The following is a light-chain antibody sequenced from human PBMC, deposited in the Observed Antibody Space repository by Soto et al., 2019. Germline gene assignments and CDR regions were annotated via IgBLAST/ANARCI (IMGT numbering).Light chain of an antibody. CDR3: QYYNNWPPSIT. CDR1: ETVATN. V-gene: IGKV3-15*01. J-gene: IGKJ5*01. Sequence: EVLMTQSPATLSLSPGERATLSCWASETVATNLAWYQQKPGQAPRLLISGASTRAAGISDRFRGSGSGTEFTLTISSLQSEDFAFYYCQYYNNWPPSITFGQGTRLEIK. CDR2: GAS.